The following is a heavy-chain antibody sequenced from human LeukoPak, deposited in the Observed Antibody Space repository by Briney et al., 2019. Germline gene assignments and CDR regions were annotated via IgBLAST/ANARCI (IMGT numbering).Heavy chain of an antibody. V-gene: IGHV4-38-2*01. CDR1: GYSISSGYQ. Sequence: SETLSLTCAVSGYSISSGYQWAWIRPSPGKGLEWIGSIYHSGSAHYTPSLKSRVTISVETSKNQFSLKMYSVTAADTAVYYCARAPRWLTPDCTSTSCYENYFDPWGQGTLVTVSS. D-gene: IGHD2-2*01. J-gene: IGHJ5*02. CDR3: ARAPRWLTPDCTSTSCYENYFDP. CDR2: IYHSGSA.